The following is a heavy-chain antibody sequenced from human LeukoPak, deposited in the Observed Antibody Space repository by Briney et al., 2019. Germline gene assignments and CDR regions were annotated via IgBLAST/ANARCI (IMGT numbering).Heavy chain of an antibody. Sequence: GGSLKISCKGSGYSFTSSWIGWVRQMPGKGLEWMGIIYPGDSDTGYRPSFQGQVTISADKSISTAYLQWSSLKASDTAMYYCARRIAAAGTAGNWFDPWGQGTLVTVSS. CDR3: ARRIAAAGTAGNWFDP. V-gene: IGHV5-51*01. CDR2: IYPGDSDT. D-gene: IGHD6-13*01. J-gene: IGHJ5*02. CDR1: GYSFTSSW.